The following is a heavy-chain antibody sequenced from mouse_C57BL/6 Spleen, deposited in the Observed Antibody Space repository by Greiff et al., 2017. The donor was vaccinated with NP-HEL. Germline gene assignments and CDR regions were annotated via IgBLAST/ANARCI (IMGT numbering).Heavy chain of an antibody. CDR1: GYTFTSYW. V-gene: IGHV1-55*01. Sequence: QVQLQQPGAELVKPGASVKMSCKASGYTFTSYWITWVKQRPGQGLEWIGDIYPGSGSTNYNEKFKSKATLTVDTSSSTAYMQLSSLTSEDSAVYYGARRGLYGLYAMDYWGQGTSVTVSS. D-gene: IGHD1-1*02. CDR3: ARRGLYGLYAMDY. CDR2: IYPGSGST. J-gene: IGHJ4*01.